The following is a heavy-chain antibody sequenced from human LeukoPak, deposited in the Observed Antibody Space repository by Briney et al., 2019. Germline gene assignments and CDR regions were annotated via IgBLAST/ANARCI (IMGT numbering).Heavy chain of an antibody. J-gene: IGHJ4*02. Sequence: GGSRRLSCAASGFTFSSYSMNWVRQAPGKGLEWVSSISSSSSYIYYADSVKGRFTISRDNAKNSLYLQMNSLRAEDTAVYYCARDWHHSSGCLDYWGQGTLVTVSS. CDR1: GFTFSSYS. V-gene: IGHV3-21*01. D-gene: IGHD6-19*01. CDR3: ARDWHHSSGCLDY. CDR2: ISSSSSYI.